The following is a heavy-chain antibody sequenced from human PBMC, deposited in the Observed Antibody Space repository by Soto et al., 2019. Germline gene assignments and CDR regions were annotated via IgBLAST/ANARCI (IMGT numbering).Heavy chain of an antibody. V-gene: IGHV1-69*13. Sequence: GASVKVSCKASGGTFSSYAISWVRQAPGQGLGWMGGIIPIFGTANYAQKFQGRVTITADESTSTAYMELSSLRPEDTAVYYCAREGAVMDYYYGMDVWGQGTTVTVSS. D-gene: IGHD2-8*01. CDR2: IIPIFGTA. J-gene: IGHJ6*02. CDR1: GGTFSSYA. CDR3: AREGAVMDYYYGMDV.